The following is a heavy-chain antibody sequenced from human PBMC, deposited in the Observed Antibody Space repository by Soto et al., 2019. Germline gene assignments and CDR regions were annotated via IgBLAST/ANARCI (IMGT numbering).Heavy chain of an antibody. CDR1: GFTFDDNA. Sequence: GGSLRLSCAVSGFTFDDNAMHWVRQAPEKGLEWVSGINWKSDIGYADSVECRLTISRDNAENSLYLQMNSLRAEDTALYYCAISQDRGGRTTFIYWGQGTQVTVSS. CDR2: INWKSDI. J-gene: IGHJ4*02. V-gene: IGHV3-9*01. CDR3: AISQDRGGRTTFIY. D-gene: IGHD3-16*01.